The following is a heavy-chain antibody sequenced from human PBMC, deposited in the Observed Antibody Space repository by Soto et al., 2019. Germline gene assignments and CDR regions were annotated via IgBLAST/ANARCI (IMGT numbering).Heavy chain of an antibody. V-gene: IGHV1-69*13. D-gene: IGHD3-22*01. CDR1: GGTFSSYA. Sequence: SVKVSCKASGGTFSSYAISWVRQAPGQGLEWMGGIIPVFQTAYYTQRFQGRVTITADESTNTAYMELSSLRSEDTAIYYCARGGSGYTWFNEFWGQGTLVTVSS. CDR3: ARGGSGYTWFNEF. CDR2: IIPVFQTA. J-gene: IGHJ4*02.